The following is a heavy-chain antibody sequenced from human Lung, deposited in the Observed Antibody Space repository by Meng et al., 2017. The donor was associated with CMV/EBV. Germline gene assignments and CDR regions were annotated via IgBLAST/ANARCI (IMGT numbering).Heavy chain of an antibody. CDR3: TRRPLGSTRPFAY. J-gene: IGHJ4*02. V-gene: IGHV1-2*06. CDR1: GFNFYGFY. D-gene: IGHD1-26*01. Sequence: ASXXVSXKTSGFNFYGFYIHWVRRAPGQGLEWMGRINPKNGDPKYAQRFEGRVSMTTDTSITTVYMELRSLRSDDTAFYYCTRRPLGSTRPFAYWGQGTLVTVSS. CDR2: INPKNGDP.